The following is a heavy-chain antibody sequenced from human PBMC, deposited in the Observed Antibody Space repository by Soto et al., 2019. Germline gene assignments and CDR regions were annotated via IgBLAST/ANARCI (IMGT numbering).Heavy chain of an antibody. D-gene: IGHD6-13*01. CDR1: GGSISSYY. J-gene: IGHJ4*02. Sequence: SETLSLTCTVSGGSISSYYWSWIRQPPGKGLEWIGYIYYSGSTNYNPSLKSRVTISVDTPKNQFSLKLSSVTAADTAVYYCARSHSSSWYFDYWGQGTLVTVSS. CDR2: IYYSGST. CDR3: ARSHSSSWYFDY. V-gene: IGHV4-59*08.